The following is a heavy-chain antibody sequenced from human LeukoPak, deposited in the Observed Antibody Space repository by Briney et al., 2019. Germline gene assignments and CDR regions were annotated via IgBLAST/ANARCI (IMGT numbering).Heavy chain of an antibody. CDR1: GFTFSSYE. CDR2: ISSSGSTI. Sequence: GGSLRLSCAASGFTFSSYEMNWVRQAPGKGLEWVSYISSSGSTIYYADSVKGRFTISRDNAKNSLYLQMNSLRAEDTAVYYCARDFEYYDFWSGYRDFDYWGQGTPVTVSS. V-gene: IGHV3-48*03. J-gene: IGHJ4*02. D-gene: IGHD3-3*01. CDR3: ARDFEYYDFWSGYRDFDY.